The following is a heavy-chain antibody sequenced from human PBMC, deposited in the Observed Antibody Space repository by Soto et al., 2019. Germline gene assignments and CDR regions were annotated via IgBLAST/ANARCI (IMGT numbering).Heavy chain of an antibody. CDR1: GYTFTSYD. CDR3: ASGRKWNGDYYYYGMDV. J-gene: IGHJ6*02. CDR2: MNPNSGNT. D-gene: IGHD1-1*01. V-gene: IGHV1-8*01. Sequence: ASVKVSCKASGYTFTSYDINWVRQATGQGLEWMGWMNPNSGNTGYAQKFQGRVTMTRNTSISTAYMELSSLRSEDTAVYYCASGRKWNGDYYYYGMDVWGQGTTVTVSS.